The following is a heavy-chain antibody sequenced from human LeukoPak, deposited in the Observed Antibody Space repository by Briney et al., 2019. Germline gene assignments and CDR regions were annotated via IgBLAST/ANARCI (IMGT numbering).Heavy chain of an antibody. J-gene: IGHJ5*02. V-gene: IGHV3-30*18. Sequence: GGSLRLSCAASGVTLSPYGMHWVRQAPGKGLEWVAVISYDGGTQHYADSVKGRFIISRDNPRNTLYLQMNILRTEDTAVYYCAKEGTPQVSTWYDLWGQGTQVIVSS. CDR2: ISYDGGTQ. CDR1: GVTLSPYG. CDR3: AKEGTPQVSTWYDL. D-gene: IGHD3-10*01.